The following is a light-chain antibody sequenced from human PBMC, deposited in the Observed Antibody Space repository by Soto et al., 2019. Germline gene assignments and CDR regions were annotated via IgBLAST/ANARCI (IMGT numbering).Light chain of an antibody. CDR2: GDS. V-gene: IGLV1-40*01. J-gene: IGLJ3*02. CDR1: SSNIGAGFD. CDR3: AAWDDSLRGWV. Sequence: QSVLTQPPSVSGAPGQRVTISCTGSSSNIGAGFDVHWYQQLPGTAPKLLIYGDSNRPSGVPDRFSGSKSGTSASLAITGLQAEDEAHYYCAAWDDSLRGWVFGGGTKLTVL.